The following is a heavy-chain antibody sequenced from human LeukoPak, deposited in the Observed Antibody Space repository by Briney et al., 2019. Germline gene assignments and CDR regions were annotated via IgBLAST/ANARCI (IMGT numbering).Heavy chain of an antibody. D-gene: IGHD6-13*01. Sequence: SETLSLTCTVSGGSISSSSYYWGWIRQPPGKGLEWIGSIYYSGSTYYNPSLKSRVTISVDTSKNQFSLKLSSVTAADTAVYYCARAPGYSSSRFDYWGQGTLVTVSS. CDR3: ARAPGYSSSRFDY. CDR1: GGSISSSSYY. J-gene: IGHJ4*02. V-gene: IGHV4-39*07. CDR2: IYYSGST.